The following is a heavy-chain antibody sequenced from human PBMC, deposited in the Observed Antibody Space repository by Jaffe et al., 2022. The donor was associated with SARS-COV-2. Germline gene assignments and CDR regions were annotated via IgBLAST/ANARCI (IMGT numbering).Heavy chain of an antibody. Sequence: QVQLVQSGGGLVKPGGSLRLSCTASGFIFSDYDMYWLRQAPGKGLEWISYISRSGNTLYYADSVQGRFTISRDNANNSLNLQMDSLGGEDTAVYFCARDALPYFDNSGFDNWFDPWGQGTLVTVSS. V-gene: IGHV3-11*01. CDR1: GFIFSDYD. D-gene: IGHD3-9*01. J-gene: IGHJ5*02. CDR2: ISRSGNTL. CDR3: ARDALPYFDNSGFDNWFDP.